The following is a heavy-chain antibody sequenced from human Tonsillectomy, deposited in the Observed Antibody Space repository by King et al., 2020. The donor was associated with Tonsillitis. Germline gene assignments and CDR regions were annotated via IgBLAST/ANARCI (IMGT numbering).Heavy chain of an antibody. CDR3: AKGGSSGTYSFMDV. CDR1: GFTFDDSA. J-gene: IGHJ6*03. D-gene: IGHD5-12*01. CDR2: VSGDGTRT. Sequence: VQLVESGGGVVQPGGSLRLSCAASGFTFDDSAMHWARQAPGKGLEWVSLVSGDGTRTYYVDSVKGRFTISRDNSKNSLYLQMHSLRTEVTALYYCAKGGSSGTYSFMDVWGKGTTVTVSS. V-gene: IGHV3-43*02.